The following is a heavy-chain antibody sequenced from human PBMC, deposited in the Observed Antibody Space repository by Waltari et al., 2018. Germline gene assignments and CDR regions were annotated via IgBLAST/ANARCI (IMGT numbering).Heavy chain of an antibody. J-gene: IGHJ4*02. CDR3: AKGVGASQFFDY. D-gene: IGHD1-26*01. Sequence: LLESGGGLVQPGGSLRLSCVASGSAFMSYAMTWVRQAPGKGLEWVSTITAFGSGTYYADSVRGRCTISRDNSQSTLYLQVKSLSADDTAVYYCAKGVGASQFFDYWGRGTLVTVSS. V-gene: IGHV3-23*01. CDR1: GSAFMSYA. CDR2: ITAFGSGT.